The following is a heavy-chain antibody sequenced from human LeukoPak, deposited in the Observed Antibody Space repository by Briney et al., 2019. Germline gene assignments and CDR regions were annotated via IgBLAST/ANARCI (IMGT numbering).Heavy chain of an antibody. J-gene: IGHJ6*03. D-gene: IGHD2-2*01. V-gene: IGHV4-4*07. CDR3: ARVPAAIYYYYYMDV. CDR1: GGSISSYY. Sequence: SETLSLTCTVSGGSISSYYWSWIRQPAGKGLEWIGRIYTSGSTNYNPSLKSRVTMSVDTSKNQFSLKLSSVTAADTAVYYCARVPAAIYYYYYMDVWGKGTTVTVSS. CDR2: IYTSGST.